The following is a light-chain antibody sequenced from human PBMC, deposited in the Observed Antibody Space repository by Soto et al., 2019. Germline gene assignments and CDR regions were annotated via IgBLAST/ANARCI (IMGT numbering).Light chain of an antibody. CDR1: QSFSSS. CDR2: GAS. J-gene: IGKJ4*01. V-gene: IGKV3-15*01. Sequence: IEMTNFPSTLPVSPPHTLTIFCLASQSFSSSLAWYQQKPGRDPTLLISGASTRASDIPARFSGSGSGTELTLPTSSLQSEDFAVYHCQQYNNWQPLTFGGGTKVDIK. CDR3: QQYNNWQPLT.